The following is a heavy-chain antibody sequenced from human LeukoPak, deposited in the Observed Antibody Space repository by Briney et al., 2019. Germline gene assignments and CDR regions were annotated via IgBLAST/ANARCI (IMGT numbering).Heavy chain of an antibody. Sequence: GGSLRLSCAASGFTFSSYSMNWVRQAPGKGLEWVSYISSSSSTIYYADSVKGRFTISRDNAKNSLYLQMNSLRAEDTAVYYCARVFVDTAMVGDYWGQGTLVTVSS. V-gene: IGHV3-48*01. CDR2: ISSSSSTI. D-gene: IGHD5-18*01. J-gene: IGHJ4*02. CDR1: GFTFSSYS. CDR3: ARVFVDTAMVGDY.